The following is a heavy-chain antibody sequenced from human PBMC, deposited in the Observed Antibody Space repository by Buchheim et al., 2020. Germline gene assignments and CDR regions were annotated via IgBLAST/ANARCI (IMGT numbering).Heavy chain of an antibody. J-gene: IGHJ4*02. V-gene: IGHV1-2*02. CDR2: INPNSGGP. CDR1: GYTFTGYY. Sequence: QVQLVQSGAEVKKPGASVKVSCKASGYTFTGYYMHWVRQAPGQGLEWMGWINPNSGGPNYAQKFQGRVTMTRDPSIRTAYMELSRLRSDDTAVYYCATLYSYGYVLTMVYWGQGTL. D-gene: IGHD5-18*01. CDR3: ATLYSYGYVLTMVY.